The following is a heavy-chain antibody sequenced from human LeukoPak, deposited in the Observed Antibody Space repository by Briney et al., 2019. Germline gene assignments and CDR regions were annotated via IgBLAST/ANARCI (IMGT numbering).Heavy chain of an antibody. CDR2: ISNTGYTI. CDR3: ASSRRDAYPGAFNY. Sequence: CISNTGYTIYYADSVKGRFTISRDNANDSLYLQMNSLRAEDTAVYYCASSRRDAYPGAFNYWGQGTLVTVSS. J-gene: IGHJ4*02. V-gene: IGHV3-11*04. D-gene: IGHD5-24*01.